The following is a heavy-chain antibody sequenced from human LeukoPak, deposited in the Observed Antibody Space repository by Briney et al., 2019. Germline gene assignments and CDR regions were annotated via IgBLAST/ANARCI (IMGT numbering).Heavy chain of an antibody. D-gene: IGHD5-24*01. CDR2: INPNSGGT. J-gene: IGHJ3*02. CDR3: ARVVAWLQFSGSAFDM. Sequence: ASVKVSCEASGYTFTDYYVHWVRQAPGQGLEWMGWINPNSGGTNYAQKFQGRVTITRDTSISTAYMELTSLRSDDTAVFYCARVVAWLQFSGSAFDMWGQGTMVTVSS. V-gene: IGHV1-2*02. CDR1: GYTFTDYY.